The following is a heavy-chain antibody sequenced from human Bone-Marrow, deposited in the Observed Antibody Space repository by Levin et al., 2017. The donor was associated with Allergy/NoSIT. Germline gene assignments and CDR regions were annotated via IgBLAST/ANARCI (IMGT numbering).Heavy chain of an antibody. CDR3: VRPPHSGNSQDGDY. CDR2: ISYDEFKK. V-gene: IGHV3-30*03. D-gene: IGHD4-23*01. Sequence: QAGGSLRLSCSASGFSFSNNAMHWVRQAPGKGLEWVAMISYDEFKKYYADSVKGRFTISRDNSRNTLYLQMDSLRPEDTAIYYCVRPPHSGNSQDGDYWGQGTQVTVSS. CDR1: GFSFSNNA. J-gene: IGHJ4*02.